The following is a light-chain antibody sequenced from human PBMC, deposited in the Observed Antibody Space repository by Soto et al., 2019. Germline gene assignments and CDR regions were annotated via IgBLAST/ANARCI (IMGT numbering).Light chain of an antibody. J-gene: IGKJ5*01. CDR2: GAS. V-gene: IGKV3-20*01. CDR1: QSVSTN. Sequence: EIVLTQSPATLSVSPGERATLSCRASQSVSTNIAWYQQKPGQAPRLLIYGASTRATGIPDRFSGSGSGTDFTLTISRLEPEDFAVYYCQQYSSSPPITFGQGTRLEI. CDR3: QQYSSSPPIT.